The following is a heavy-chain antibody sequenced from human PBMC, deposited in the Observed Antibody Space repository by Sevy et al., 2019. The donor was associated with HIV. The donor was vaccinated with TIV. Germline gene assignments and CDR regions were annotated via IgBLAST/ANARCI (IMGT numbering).Heavy chain of an antibody. CDR3: AREGCTKPLDY. Sequence: GGSLRLSCAASGFTFSKYSMSWVRQPPGKGLEWVSTLSFGCGEINYADSVKGRFTISRDNSKSSVYLQMNNLRPEDTAVCCCAREGCTKPLDYWGQGTLVTVSS. V-gene: IGHV3-23*01. D-gene: IGHD2-8*01. J-gene: IGHJ4*02. CDR2: LSFGCGEI. CDR1: GFTFSKYS.